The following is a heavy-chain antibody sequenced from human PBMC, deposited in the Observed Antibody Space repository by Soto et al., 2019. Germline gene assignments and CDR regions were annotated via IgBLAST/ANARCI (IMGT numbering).Heavy chain of an antibody. J-gene: IGHJ6*02. D-gene: IGHD3-16*01. Sequence: GGSLRLSCAASGFTFSDYYMSWIRQAPGKGLEWVSYISSSGSTIYYADSVKGRFTISRDNSKNTLYLQMNSLRAEDTAVYYCAKDLGGEVRYYYYGMDVWGQGTTVTVSS. CDR1: GFTFSDYY. CDR2: ISSSGSTI. CDR3: AKDLGGEVRYYYYGMDV. V-gene: IGHV3-11*04.